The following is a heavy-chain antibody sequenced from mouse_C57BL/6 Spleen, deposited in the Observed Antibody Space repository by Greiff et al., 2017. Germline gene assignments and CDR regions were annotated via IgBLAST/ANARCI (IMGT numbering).Heavy chain of an antibody. J-gene: IGHJ2*01. CDR2: INPSTGGT. D-gene: IGHD2-3*01. CDR1: GYSFTGYY. CDR3: ARSGGYYPFDY. V-gene: IGHV1-42*01. Sequence: EVQLQESGPELVKPGASVKISCKASGYSFTGYYMNWVKQSPEKSLEWIGEINPSTGGTTYNQKFKAKATLTVDKSSSTAYMQLKSLTSEDSAVYYCARSGGYYPFDYWGQGTTLTVSS.